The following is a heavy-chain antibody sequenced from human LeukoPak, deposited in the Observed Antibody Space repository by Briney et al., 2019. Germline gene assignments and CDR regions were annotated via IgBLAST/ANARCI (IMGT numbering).Heavy chain of an antibody. D-gene: IGHD6-13*01. CDR1: GGSISSYC. J-gene: IGHJ4*02. V-gene: IGHV4-59*01. Sequence: SETLSLTCTVSGGSISSYCWSWIRQPPGKGREGIGYIYYSGTTNYNPSLNHPVPISLDTSKHQFSLNLSSVTAADTAVYYCARGVYIAAAQYGYWGQGTLVTVSS. CDR2: IYYSGTT. CDR3: ARGVYIAAAQYGY.